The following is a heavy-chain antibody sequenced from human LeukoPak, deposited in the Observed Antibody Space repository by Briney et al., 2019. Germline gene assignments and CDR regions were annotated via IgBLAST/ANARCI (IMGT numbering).Heavy chain of an antibody. D-gene: IGHD2-21*02. CDR3: AKYCGGDCYSRLSPGNYYYYGMDV. CDR2: ISGSGGST. CDR1: GFRFSDYW. Sequence: GGSLRLSCVASGFRFSDYWMHWVRQAPGKGLEWVSAISGSGGSTYYADSVKGRFTISRDNSKNTLYLQMNSLRAEDTAVYYCAKYCGGDCYSRLSPGNYYYYGMDVWGQGTTVTVSS. V-gene: IGHV3-23*01. J-gene: IGHJ6*02.